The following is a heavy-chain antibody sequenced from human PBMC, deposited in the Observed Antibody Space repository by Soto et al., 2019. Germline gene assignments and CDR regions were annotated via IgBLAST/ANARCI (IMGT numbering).Heavy chain of an antibody. CDR1: GGTFSSYA. CDR2: IIPIFGTA. V-gene: IGHV1-69*06. D-gene: IGHD3-3*01. J-gene: IGHJ4*02. Sequence: QVQLVQSGAEVKKPGSSVKVSCKASGGTFSSYAISWVRQAPGQGLEWMGGIIPIFGTANYAQKFQGRVTITADKSTSTAYMELSSLRSEDTAVYYCAREDYDFWSGYYRLNYFDYWGQGTLVTVSS. CDR3: AREDYDFWSGYYRLNYFDY.